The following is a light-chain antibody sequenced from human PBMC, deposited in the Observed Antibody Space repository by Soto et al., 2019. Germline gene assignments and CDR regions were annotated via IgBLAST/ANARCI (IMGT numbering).Light chain of an antibody. CDR3: QHYNSYSEA. Sequence: DIQMTQSPSTLSASVGARVTITCRASQSISDWLAWYQQKPGKAPKLLVYRASSLESGVPSRFSGSGSGAEFTLTISSLQPDDCATYYCQHYNSYSEAFGQGTKVDI. J-gene: IGKJ1*01. CDR1: QSISDW. CDR2: RAS. V-gene: IGKV1-5*03.